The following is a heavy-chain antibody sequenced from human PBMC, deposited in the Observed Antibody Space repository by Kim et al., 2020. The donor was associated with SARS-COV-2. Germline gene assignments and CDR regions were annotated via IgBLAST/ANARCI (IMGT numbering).Heavy chain of an antibody. CDR3: AKSIAAADY. V-gene: IGHV3-30*02. D-gene: IGHD6-13*01. CDR2: SNK. J-gene: IGHJ4*02. Sequence: SNKYYAASVKGRFTISRDNSKNTLYLQMNSLRAEDTAVYYCAKSIAAADYWGQGTLVTVSS.